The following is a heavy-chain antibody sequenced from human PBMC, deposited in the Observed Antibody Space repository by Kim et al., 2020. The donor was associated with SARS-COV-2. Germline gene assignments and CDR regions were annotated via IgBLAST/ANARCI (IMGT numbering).Heavy chain of an antibody. D-gene: IGHD6-13*01. V-gene: IGHV1-24*01. J-gene: IGHJ4*02. Sequence: YAQKFQGRVTMTEDTSTDTAYMELSSLRSEDTAVYYCATGQSYSSRTFDYWGQGTLVTVSS. CDR3: ATGQSYSSRTFDY.